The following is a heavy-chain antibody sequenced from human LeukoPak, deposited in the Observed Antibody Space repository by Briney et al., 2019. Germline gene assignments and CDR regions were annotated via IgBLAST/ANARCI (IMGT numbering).Heavy chain of an antibody. V-gene: IGHV3-11*03. D-gene: IGHD6-13*01. CDR3: AAGTAADF. Sequence: KPGGSLRLSCVVSGIPFNDYYMNWLRLAPGKGLEWISYISASSSYTDYADSVKGRFTISRDNAKNTLYLQMNSLGVEDTAVYYCAAGTAADFWGQGTLVSVSS. CDR2: ISASSSYT. CDR1: GIPFNDYY. J-gene: IGHJ4*02.